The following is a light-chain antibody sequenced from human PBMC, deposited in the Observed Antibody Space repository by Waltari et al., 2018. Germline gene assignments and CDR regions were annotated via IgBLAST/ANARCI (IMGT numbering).Light chain of an antibody. V-gene: IGLV2-14*01. Sequence: QSALTQPASVSGSPGPSITIPCPGTSRDVGGYNSVSWYQQHPGKAPKLMIFDVSKRPSGVSNRFSGSKSGSTASLTISGLQAEDEADFYCNSYTSSSTWVFGGGTKLTVL. CDR3: NSYTSSSTWV. CDR2: DVS. J-gene: IGLJ3*02. CDR1: SRDVGGYNS.